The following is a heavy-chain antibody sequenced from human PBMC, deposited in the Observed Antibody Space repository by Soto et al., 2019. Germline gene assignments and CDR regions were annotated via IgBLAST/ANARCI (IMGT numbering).Heavy chain of an antibody. Sequence: QVQRVQSGAEVKKPGASVKVSCKASGYTFTSYDINWVRQPPGQGLEWMEWMNPNSGNTGYAQKFQGRVTMTRNTSISTAYMELSSLRSEDTAVYYCARGPVPAASYYYYYYMDVWGKGTTVTVSS. CDR3: ARGPVPAASYYYYYYMDV. J-gene: IGHJ6*03. D-gene: IGHD2-2*01. CDR2: MNPNSGNT. V-gene: IGHV1-8*01. CDR1: GYTFTSYD.